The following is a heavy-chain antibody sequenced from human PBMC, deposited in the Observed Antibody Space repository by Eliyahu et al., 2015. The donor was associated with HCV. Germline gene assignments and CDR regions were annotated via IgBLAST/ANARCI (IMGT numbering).Heavy chain of an antibody. V-gene: IGHV4-59*01. D-gene: IGHD6-19*01. CDR2: XHYSGST. CDR1: GGSITTYY. CDR3: ASGGGGIAVAGTGGWFDP. J-gene: IGHJ5*02. Sequence: QVQVQESGPGLVKPSETLSLTCTVSGGSITTYYWSWIRQPPGKGLEWIGYXHYSGSTNYTPSLESRVTMSVDTSKNQLSLNLTSVTAADTAVYYCASGGGGIAVAGTGGWFDPWGQGTLVTVSS.